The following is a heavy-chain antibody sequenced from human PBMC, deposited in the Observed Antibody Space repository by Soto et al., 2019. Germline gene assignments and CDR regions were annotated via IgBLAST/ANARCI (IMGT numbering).Heavy chain of an antibody. Sequence: SVKVSCNASGDMFDTYTITWIRQAPGRGLEWVGGIIPRSAKSNYAQKFEGRVTITADESTSTAYMELSSLRSDDTAVYYCAREGLVLVPTTVNSDYYYYAMDVRGQGTTVTVS. CDR3: AREGLVLVPTTVNSDYYYYAMDV. V-gene: IGHV1-69*13. CDR1: GDMFDTYT. D-gene: IGHD2-2*01. J-gene: IGHJ6*02. CDR2: IIPRSAKS.